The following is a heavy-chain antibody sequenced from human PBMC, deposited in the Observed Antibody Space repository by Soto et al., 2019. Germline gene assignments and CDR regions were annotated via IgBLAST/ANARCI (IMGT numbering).Heavy chain of an antibody. J-gene: IGHJ5*02. CDR2: IYYSGST. Sequence: QVQLQESGPGLVKPSETLSLTCTVSGGSVSSGSYYWSWIRQPPGKGLEWIGYIYYSGSTNYNPSLRSRVAISVDTSTNQPSVKLSRVTAADTAVYYCARYTHYYDSSGYDVNWFDPWGQGTLVTVSS. D-gene: IGHD3-22*01. CDR1: GGSVSSGSYY. CDR3: ARYTHYYDSSGYDVNWFDP. V-gene: IGHV4-61*01.